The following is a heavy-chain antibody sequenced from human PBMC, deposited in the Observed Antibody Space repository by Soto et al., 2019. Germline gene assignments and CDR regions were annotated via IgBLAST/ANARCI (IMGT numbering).Heavy chain of an antibody. D-gene: IGHD2-2*01. CDR1: GYTFTSYG. CDR2: ISAYNGNT. J-gene: IGHJ6*02. V-gene: IGHV1-18*01. Sequence: ASVKVSCKASGYTFTSYGISWVRQAPGQGLEWMGWISAYNGNTNYAQKFQGRVTMTTDTSTSTAYMELRRLRSEDTAVFYCARSIEPALYFYYAMDVWGQGTSVTVSS. CDR3: ARSIEPALYFYYAMDV.